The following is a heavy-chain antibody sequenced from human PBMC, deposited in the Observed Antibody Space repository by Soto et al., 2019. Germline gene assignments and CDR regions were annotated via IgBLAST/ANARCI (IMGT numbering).Heavy chain of an antibody. D-gene: IGHD6-19*01. V-gene: IGHV1-18*01. CDR3: ARDRSSRYYYYGMDV. J-gene: IGHJ6*02. CDR1: GYTFTSYG. Sequence: ASVKVSCKASGYTFTSYGISWVRQAPGQGLEWMGWISAYNGNTNYAQKLQGRVTMTTDTSTSTAYMELRSLRSDDTAVYYGARDRSSRYYYYGMDVWGQGTTVTVSS. CDR2: ISAYNGNT.